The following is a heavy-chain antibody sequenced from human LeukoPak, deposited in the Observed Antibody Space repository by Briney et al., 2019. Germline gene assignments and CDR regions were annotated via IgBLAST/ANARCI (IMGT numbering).Heavy chain of an antibody. V-gene: IGHV3-11*04. Sequence: GGSLRLSCAASGFTFSDYYMSWIRQAPGKGLEWVSYISSSGTTIYYADSVKGRFTISRDNAKNSLYLQMNSLRAEDTAVYYCAREGVWFGELAHRYFFDYWGQGTLVTVSS. D-gene: IGHD3-10*01. J-gene: IGHJ4*02. CDR3: AREGVWFGELAHRYFFDY. CDR2: ISSSGTTI. CDR1: GFTFSDYY.